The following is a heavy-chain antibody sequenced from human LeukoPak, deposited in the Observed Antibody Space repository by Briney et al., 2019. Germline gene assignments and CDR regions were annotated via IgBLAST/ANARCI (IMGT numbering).Heavy chain of an antibody. Sequence: PGGSLRLSCAASGFTFSSYVMHWVRQAPGKGLGWVSVISYDGSNKYYADSVKGGFTISRDNSKNTLYLQMNCLRAEDTAVYYCARGAGWFGELFSYYFDYGGQGTLVTVSS. V-gene: IGHV3-30*03. J-gene: IGHJ4*02. D-gene: IGHD3-10*01. CDR3: ARGAGWFGELFSYYFDY. CDR2: ISYDGSNK. CDR1: GFTFSSYV.